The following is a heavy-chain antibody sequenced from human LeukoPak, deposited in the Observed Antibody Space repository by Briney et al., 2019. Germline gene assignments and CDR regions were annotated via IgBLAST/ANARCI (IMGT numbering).Heavy chain of an antibody. CDR2: ISSSGSTI. J-gene: IGHJ4*02. CDR3: ARAGIAVAGTSYDY. CDR1: GFTFSSYE. Sequence: GGSLRLSCAASGFTFSSYEMSWVRQAPGKGLEWVSYISSSGSTIYYADSVKGRFTISRDNAKNSLYLQMNSLRAEDTAVYYCARAGIAVAGTSYDYWGQGTLVTVSS. D-gene: IGHD6-19*01. V-gene: IGHV3-48*03.